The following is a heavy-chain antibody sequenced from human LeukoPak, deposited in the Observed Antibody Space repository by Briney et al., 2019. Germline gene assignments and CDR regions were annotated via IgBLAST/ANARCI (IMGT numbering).Heavy chain of an antibody. J-gene: IGHJ6*02. CDR3: ARVGGYSGHDDNYYYYGMDV. V-gene: IGHV4-4*07. D-gene: IGHD5-12*01. CDR2: IYTSGST. CDR1: GGSISSYY. Sequence: SETLSLTCTVSGGSISSYYWSWIRQPPGKGLEWIGRIYTSGSTNYNPSLKSRVTMSVDTSKNQFSLKLSSVTAADTAVYYCARVGGYSGHDDNYYYYGMDVWGQGTTVTVSS.